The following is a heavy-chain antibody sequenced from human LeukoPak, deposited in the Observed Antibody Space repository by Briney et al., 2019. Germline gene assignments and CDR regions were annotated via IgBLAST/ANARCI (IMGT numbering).Heavy chain of an antibody. J-gene: IGHJ6*03. CDR2: IYSGGTT. CDR3: ARATFWSGYQRDSWYMDV. CDR1: GFTVSSNY. V-gene: IGHV3-66*02. Sequence: PGGSLRLSCAASGFTVSSNYMSWVRQAPGKGLEWVSVIYSGGTTYYADSVKGRFTISRDNSKNTLYLQMSSLRAEYTAVYYCARATFWSGYQRDSWYMDVWGKGTTVTVSS. D-gene: IGHD3-3*01.